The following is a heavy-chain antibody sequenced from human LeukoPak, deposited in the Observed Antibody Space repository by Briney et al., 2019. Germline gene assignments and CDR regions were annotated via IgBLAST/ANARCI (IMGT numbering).Heavy chain of an antibody. CDR1: GFTFSSYA. V-gene: IGHV3-23*01. CDR2: ISGSSGST. CDR3: ARGYCSSTTCPTNY. Sequence: PGGSLRLSCAASGFTFSSYAMTWVRQAPGKGLEWVSGISGSSGSTYYADSVKGRFTISRDNAKNSLYLQMNSLRVEDTAVYYCARGYCSSTTCPTNYWGQGTLVTVSS. D-gene: IGHD2-2*01. J-gene: IGHJ4*02.